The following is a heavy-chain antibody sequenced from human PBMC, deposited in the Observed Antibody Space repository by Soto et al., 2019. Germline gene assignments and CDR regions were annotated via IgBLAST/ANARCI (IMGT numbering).Heavy chain of an antibody. CDR2: IIPIFDAP. Sequence: QVELVQSGAQVKKPGSAVKVSCKASGGTFNMFAMNWVRQAPGHGLEWMGGIIPIFDAPRYSEQFQGRVTITVDESTSTAYMELSSLTSDDTAIYYCTRAIGSGGVMGGFDYWGQGTLVTVPS. CDR3: TRAIGSGGVMGGFDY. D-gene: IGHD3-16*01. CDR1: GGTFNMFA. V-gene: IGHV1-69*01. J-gene: IGHJ4*02.